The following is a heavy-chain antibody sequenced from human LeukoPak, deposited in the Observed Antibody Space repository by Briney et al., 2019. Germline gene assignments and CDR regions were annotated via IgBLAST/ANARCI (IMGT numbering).Heavy chain of an antibody. CDR2: ISGDDGTT. CDR1: GFTFDEYA. D-gene: IGHD6-13*01. CDR3: AKPMYSSTWTYYYYPMDV. J-gene: IGHJ6*02. V-gene: IGHV3-43*02. Sequence: PGVSLRLSCVASGFTFDEYALHWVRQAPGKGLEWVSLISGDDGTTYYADSVRGRFTISRDNSKHSLYLQMNSLKTEDTGLYYCAKPMYSSTWTYYYYPMDVWGQGTTVTVSS.